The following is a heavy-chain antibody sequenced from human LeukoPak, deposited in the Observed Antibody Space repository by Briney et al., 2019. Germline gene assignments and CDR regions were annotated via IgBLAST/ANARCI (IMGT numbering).Heavy chain of an antibody. D-gene: IGHD5-12*01. Sequence: SETLSLTCSVSGGAIGGGSYYWGWVRQPPGKGLQWIGTIYYTGSTSYNPSLKSRATMSVDMSKNQFSLKLSSVTAADTAVYYCARGSWWLQSVDSWGQGTLVTVSS. V-gene: IGHV4-39*07. CDR2: IYYTGST. CDR1: GGAIGGGSYY. J-gene: IGHJ4*02. CDR3: ARGSWWLQSVDS.